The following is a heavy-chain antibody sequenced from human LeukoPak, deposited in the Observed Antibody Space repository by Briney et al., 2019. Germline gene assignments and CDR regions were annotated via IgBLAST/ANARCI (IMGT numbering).Heavy chain of an antibody. V-gene: IGHV4-59*08. D-gene: IGHD6-13*01. J-gene: IGHJ5*02. CDR2: IYYSGST. Sequence: SETLSLTCTVPGGSISSYYWSWIRQPPGKGLEWIGYIYYSGSTNYNPSLKSRVTISVDTSKNQFSLKLSSVTAADTAVYYCASMGSSWYNWFDPWGQGTLVTVSS. CDR3: ASMGSSWYNWFDP. CDR1: GGSISSYY.